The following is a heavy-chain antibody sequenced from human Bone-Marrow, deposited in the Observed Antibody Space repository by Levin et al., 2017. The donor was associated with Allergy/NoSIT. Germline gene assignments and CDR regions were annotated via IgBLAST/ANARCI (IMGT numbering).Heavy chain of an antibody. V-gene: IGHV1-69*06. CDR2: IIPIFGTA. CDR1: GGTFSSYA. CDR3: ARVPDIAAAGDDAFDI. J-gene: IGHJ3*02. D-gene: IGHD6-13*01. Sequence: SVKVSCKASGGTFSSYAISWVRQAPGQGLEWMGGIIPIFGTANYAQKFQGRVTITADKSTSTAYMELSSLRSEDTAVYYCARVPDIAAAGDDAFDIWGQGTMVTVSS.